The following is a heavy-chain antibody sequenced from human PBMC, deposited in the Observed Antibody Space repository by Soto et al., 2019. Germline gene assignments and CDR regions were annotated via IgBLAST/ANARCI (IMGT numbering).Heavy chain of an antibody. CDR1: GGTFSSYA. CDR2: IIPIFGTA. V-gene: IGHV1-69*13. CDR3: ANHNAGYSYGHGY. Sequence: SVKVSCKASGGTFSSYAISWVRQAPGQGLEWMGGIIPIFGTANYAQKFQGRVTITADESTSTAYMELSSLRSEDKAVYYCANHNAGYSYGHGYWGQGTLVTVSS. D-gene: IGHD5-18*01. J-gene: IGHJ4*02.